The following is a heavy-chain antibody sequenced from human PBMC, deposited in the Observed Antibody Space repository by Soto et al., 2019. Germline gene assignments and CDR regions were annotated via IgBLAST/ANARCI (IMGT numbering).Heavy chain of an antibody. D-gene: IGHD2-21*01. CDR2: INHSAST. CDR1: GGSFSGYY. V-gene: IGHV4-34*01. J-gene: IGHJ6*02. Sequence: QVQLQQWGAGLLKPSETLFLTCAVYGGSFSGYYWSWIRHPPGKGLEWIGEINHSASTNYNPSLKRRVTISVDTTKNQFSLKLSSVTAADTAVYYCARGFIAGWLHIAYYYGMDVWGQGTTVTVSS. CDR3: ARGFIAGWLHIAYYYGMDV.